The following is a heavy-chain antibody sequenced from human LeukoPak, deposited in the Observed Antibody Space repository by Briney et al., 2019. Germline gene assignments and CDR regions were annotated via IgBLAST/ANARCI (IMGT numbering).Heavy chain of an antibody. Sequence: GASVKVSCKASGGTFSSYAISWVRQAPGQGLEWMGWINPNSGGTNYAQKFQGRVTMTRDTSISTAYMELSRLRSDDTAVYYCARDCGGDCSNFDYWGQGTLVTVSS. CDR2: INPNSGGT. D-gene: IGHD2-21*02. CDR3: ARDCGGDCSNFDY. CDR1: GGTFSSYA. J-gene: IGHJ4*02. V-gene: IGHV1-2*02.